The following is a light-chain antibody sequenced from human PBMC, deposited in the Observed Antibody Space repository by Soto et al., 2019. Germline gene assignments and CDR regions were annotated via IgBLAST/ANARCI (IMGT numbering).Light chain of an antibody. CDR3: QQSYSTLPIFT. J-gene: IGKJ3*01. V-gene: IGKV1-39*01. CDR2: AAS. Sequence: DIPMTQSPSSLSASVGDRVTITCRASQSISRYLNWYQQKPGKAPKVLIYAASSLQSGVPSRFSGSGSGTDFALTISSLQPEGFATYFCQQSYSTLPIFTFGPGTKVDFK. CDR1: QSISRY.